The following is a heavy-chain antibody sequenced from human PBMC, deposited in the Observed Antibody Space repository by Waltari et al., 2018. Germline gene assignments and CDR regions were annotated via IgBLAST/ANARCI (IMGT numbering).Heavy chain of an antibody. CDR3: ARDVRIAAAGRDWFDP. CDR2: IIPIFGTA. Sequence: QVQLVQSGAEVKKPGSSVKVSCKASGGPFSSYALSWVRTAPGQGLEWMGGIIPIFGTANYAQKFQGRVTITADESTSTAYMELSSLRSEDTAVYYCARDVRIAAAGRDWFDPWGQGTLVTVSS. CDR1: GGPFSSYA. J-gene: IGHJ5*02. D-gene: IGHD6-13*01. V-gene: IGHV1-69*01.